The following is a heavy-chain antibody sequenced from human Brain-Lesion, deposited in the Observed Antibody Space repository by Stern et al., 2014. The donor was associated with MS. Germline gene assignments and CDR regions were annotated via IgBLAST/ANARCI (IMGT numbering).Heavy chain of an antibody. CDR2: FDPEDGET. D-gene: IGHD1-26*01. Sequence: QVQLVESGAEVKKPGASVKVSCKISGYTLTELSMHWVRQAPRKGLEWMGGFDPEDGETIYAQKFQGRVTMTEDTSTDTAYMELSSLRSEDTAVYYCATLSPGAGGNYYRHFDYWGQGTLVTVSS. CDR1: GYTLTELS. J-gene: IGHJ4*02. CDR3: ATLSPGAGGNYYRHFDY. V-gene: IGHV1-24*01.